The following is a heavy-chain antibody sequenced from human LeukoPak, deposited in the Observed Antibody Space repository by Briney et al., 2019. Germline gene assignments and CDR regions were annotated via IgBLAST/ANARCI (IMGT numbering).Heavy chain of an antibody. J-gene: IGHJ4*02. D-gene: IGHD6-13*01. V-gene: IGHV1-2*02. CDR1: GYTFTGYY. CDR3: ARGFIAAAEEPVDY. Sequence: ASVKVSCKASGYTFTGYYMHWVRQAPGQGLGWMGWINPNSGGTNYAQKFQGRVTMTRDTSISTAYMELSRLRSDDTAVYYCARGFIAAAEEPVDYWGQGTLVTVSS. CDR2: INPNSGGT.